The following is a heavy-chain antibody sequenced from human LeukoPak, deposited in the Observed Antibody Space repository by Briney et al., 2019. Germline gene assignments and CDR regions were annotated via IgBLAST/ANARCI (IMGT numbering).Heavy chain of an antibody. V-gene: IGHV1-45*02. CDR1: GYTFTYRY. J-gene: IGHJ2*01. Sequence: ASVKVSCKASGYTFTYRYLHWVRQAPGQALEWMGWITPFNGNTNYAQKFQDRVTITRDRSMSTAYMELSSLRSEDTAMYYCARHGPQGSFDLWGRGTLVTVSS. CDR3: ARHGPQGSFDL. CDR2: ITPFNGNT. D-gene: IGHD5-24*01.